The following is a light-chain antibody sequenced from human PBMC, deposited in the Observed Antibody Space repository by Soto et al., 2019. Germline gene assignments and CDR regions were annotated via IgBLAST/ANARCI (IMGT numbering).Light chain of an antibody. CDR1: QSISSW. V-gene: IGKV1-5*01. CDR2: DVS. J-gene: IGKJ1*01. Sequence: DIQMTQSPSTLSASVGDRVTITCRASQSISSWLAWYQQKPGKAPKLLIYDVSSLESGVPSRFSGSGFGTEFTLTISSLQPDDLATYYCQQYNSNQWTFGQGTRVEIK. CDR3: QQYNSNQWT.